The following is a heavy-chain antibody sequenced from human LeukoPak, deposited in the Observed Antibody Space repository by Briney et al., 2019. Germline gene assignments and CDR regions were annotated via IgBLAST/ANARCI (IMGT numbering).Heavy chain of an antibody. V-gene: IGHV1-2*02. D-gene: IGHD2-2*01. CDR3: ARGLRVSPAFDY. CDR2: IDPKSGAT. J-gene: IGHJ4*02. Sequence: ASVKVSCKASGYTFTGYYMHWVRQAPGQGLEWMAWIDPKSGATNYAQRFQGRVTMTRDTSIITAYMELSRLRSDDTAVYYCARGLRVSPAFDYWGQETLVTVSS. CDR1: GYTFTGYY.